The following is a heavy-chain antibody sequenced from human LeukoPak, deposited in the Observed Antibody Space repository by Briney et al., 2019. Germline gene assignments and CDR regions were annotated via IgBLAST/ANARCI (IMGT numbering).Heavy chain of an antibody. CDR2: IYYSGST. V-gene: IGHV4-59*12. CDR1: GGSISSYY. D-gene: IGHD3-16*02. CDR3: ARDPLIYDYVWGSYRGGY. J-gene: IGHJ4*02. Sequence: SETLSLTCTVSGGSISSYYWSWIRQPPGKGLEWIGSIYYSGSTYYNPSLKSRVTISVDTSKNQFSLKLSSVTAADTAVYYCARDPLIYDYVWGSYRGGYWGQGTLVTVSS.